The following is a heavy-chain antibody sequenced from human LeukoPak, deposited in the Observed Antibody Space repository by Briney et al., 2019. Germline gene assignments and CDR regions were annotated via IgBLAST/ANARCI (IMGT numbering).Heavy chain of an antibody. CDR3: ARVVVVTSTSHFDL. D-gene: IGHD2-15*01. CDR1: GYSISSGYY. J-gene: IGHJ2*01. V-gene: IGHV4-61*01. Sequence: PSETLSLTCAVSGYSISSGYYWGWIRQPPGKGLEWIGYIYYSGSTNYNPSLKSRVTISVDTSKNQFSLKLSSVTAADTAVYYCARVVVVTSTSHFDLWGRGTLVTVSS. CDR2: IYYSGST.